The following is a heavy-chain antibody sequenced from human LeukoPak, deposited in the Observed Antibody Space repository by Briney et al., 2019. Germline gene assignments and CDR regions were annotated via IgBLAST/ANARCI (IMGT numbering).Heavy chain of an antibody. J-gene: IGHJ6*02. CDR1: GGSISSGGYY. D-gene: IGHD1-26*01. Sequence: SETLSLTCTVSGGSISSGGYYWSWIRQPPGKGLEWIGYIYHSGSTYYNPSLKSRVTISVDRSKNQFSLKLSSVTAADTAVYYCAREPNSGTYPRIDVWGQGTTVTVSS. CDR3: AREPNSGTYPRIDV. CDR2: IYHSGST. V-gene: IGHV4-30-2*01.